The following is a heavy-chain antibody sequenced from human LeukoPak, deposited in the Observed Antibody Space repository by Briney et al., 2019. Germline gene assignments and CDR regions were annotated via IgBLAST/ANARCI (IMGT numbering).Heavy chain of an antibody. CDR2: LYPDGSS. CDR3: ATGHYRDTPG. V-gene: IGHV3-66*01. CDR1: GFTFSSYS. J-gene: IGHJ4*02. D-gene: IGHD4-11*01. Sequence: GGSLRLSCAASGFTFSSYSMNWVRQAPGKGLQWVSGLYPDGSSYYADSVKGRFTISRDHSDNTLYLQMNSLRADDTALYYCATGHYRDTPGWGQGTLVTVSS.